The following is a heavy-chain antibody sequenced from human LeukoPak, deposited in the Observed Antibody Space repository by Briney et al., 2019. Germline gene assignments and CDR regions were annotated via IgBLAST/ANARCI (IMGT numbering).Heavy chain of an antibody. V-gene: IGHV3-48*04. CDR2: IGPSGVTR. D-gene: IGHD2-21*02. J-gene: IGHJ3*01. CDR3: ARVSPMTDGAFDL. CDR1: GFMFGNHG. Sequence: GGSLRLSCEGSGFMFGNHGLIWVRQTPGKGLDWLSFIGPSGVTRLYANSVKGRFTISRDNAENSVFLQMNSLRVEDTAVYYCARVSPMTDGAFDLWGQGVMVTVSS.